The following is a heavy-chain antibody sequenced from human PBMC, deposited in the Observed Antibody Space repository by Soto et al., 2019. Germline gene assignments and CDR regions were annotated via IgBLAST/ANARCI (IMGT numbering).Heavy chain of an antibody. CDR3: ARDLYYYGSGSYGGMDV. J-gene: IGHJ6*02. CDR2: IIPIFGTA. V-gene: IGHV1-69*01. CDR1: GGTFSSYA. D-gene: IGHD3-10*01. Sequence: QVQLVQSGAEVKKPGSSVKVSCKASGGTFSSYAISWVRQAPGQGLEWMGGIIPIFGTANYAQKFQGRVTITADESTSTGYMELSSLRSEDTAVYYCARDLYYYGSGSYGGMDVWGQGTTVTVSS.